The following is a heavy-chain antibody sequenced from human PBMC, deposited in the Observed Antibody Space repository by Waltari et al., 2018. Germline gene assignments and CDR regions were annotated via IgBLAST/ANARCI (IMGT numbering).Heavy chain of an antibody. CDR3: ARHAFGNSGWHFFDY. D-gene: IGHD6-19*01. CDR2: FDPSGTYT. Sequence: EVQLVQSGAEIKKPGESLRISCQGSGYIFTNHGITWVRQMPGKGLEWMGRFDPSGTYTNYSPSFQGHVTVSADKSISTAYLQWSSLKASDTAIYYCARHAFGNSGWHFFDYWGQGTLVTVSS. CDR1: GYIFTNHG. V-gene: IGHV5-10-1*03. J-gene: IGHJ4*02.